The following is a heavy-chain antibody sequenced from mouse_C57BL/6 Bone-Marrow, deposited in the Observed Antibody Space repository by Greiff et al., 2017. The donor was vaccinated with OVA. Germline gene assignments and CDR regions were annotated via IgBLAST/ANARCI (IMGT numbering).Heavy chain of an antibody. Sequence: EVKLVESGGGLVKPGGSLKLSCAASGYTFSDYGMHWVRQAPGKGLEWVAYISSGSSSTKYADTVKGRFTISRDKPKNTLFLQMTSLRSEDTAMYYCARPCYINYIAYWGQGTLVTVSA. CDR2: ISSGSSST. CDR3: ARPCYINYIAY. V-gene: IGHV5-17*01. CDR1: GYTFSDYG. J-gene: IGHJ3*01. D-gene: IGHD2-5*01.